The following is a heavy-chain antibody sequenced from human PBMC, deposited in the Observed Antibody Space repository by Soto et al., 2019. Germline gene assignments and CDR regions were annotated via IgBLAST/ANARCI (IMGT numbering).Heavy chain of an antibody. Sequence: PGGSLRLSCAASGFSFSSYEMNWVRQAPGKGLEWVSAISDGGDTTYYADSVKGRFTISRDNSKNTLYLQMDSLRAEDTAVYYCAKNRGIIMIVESWGQGTLVTVS. V-gene: IGHV3-23*01. J-gene: IGHJ4*02. CDR2: ISDGGDTT. CDR3: AKNRGIIMIVES. CDR1: GFSFSSYE. D-gene: IGHD3-22*01.